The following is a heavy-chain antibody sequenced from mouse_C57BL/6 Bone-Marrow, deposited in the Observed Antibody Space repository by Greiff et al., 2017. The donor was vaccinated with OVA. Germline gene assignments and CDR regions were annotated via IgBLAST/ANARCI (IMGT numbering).Heavy chain of an antibody. V-gene: IGHV2-2*01. J-gene: IGHJ4*01. Sequence: VQLKESGPGLVQPSQSLSITCTVSGFSLTSYGVHWVRQSPGKGLEWLGVIWSGGSTDYNAAFISRLSISKDNSKSQVFFKMNSLQADDTAIYYCARNRLRRPYYYAMDDWGQGTSVTVSS. CDR2: IWSGGST. D-gene: IGHD2-4*01. CDR1: GFSLTSYG. CDR3: ARNRLRRPYYYAMDD.